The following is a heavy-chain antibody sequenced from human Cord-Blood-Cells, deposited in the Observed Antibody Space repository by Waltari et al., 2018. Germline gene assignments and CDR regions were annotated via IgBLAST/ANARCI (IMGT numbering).Heavy chain of an antibody. CDR3: ARIGYYDILTGYYNAFDI. CDR1: GYTFTSDG. D-gene: IGHD3-9*01. J-gene: IGHJ3*02. V-gene: IGHV1-18*01. CDR2: ISAYNGNT. Sequence: QVQLVQSGAEVKKSGASVKVSCKASGYTFTSDGISWVRQASGPGLEWMGWISAYNGNTNYAQKLQGRVTMTTDTSTSTAYMELRSLRSDDTAVYYCARIGYYDILTGYYNAFDIWGQGTMVTVSS.